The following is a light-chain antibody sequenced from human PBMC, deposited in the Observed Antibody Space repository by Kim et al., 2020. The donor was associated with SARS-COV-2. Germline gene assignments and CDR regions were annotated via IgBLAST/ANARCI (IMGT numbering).Light chain of an antibody. CDR1: TGAVTSGHF. V-gene: IGLV7-46*01. CDR3: LLFYSGVRV. Sequence: PGGTVTLTCAPSTGAVTSGHFPYCFQQKPGQVPTTLIYDTNNFHSWTPARFSGSLLGGKAALTLSGAQPEDEAEYSCLLFYSGVRVFGGGTQLTVL. J-gene: IGLJ2*01. CDR2: DTN.